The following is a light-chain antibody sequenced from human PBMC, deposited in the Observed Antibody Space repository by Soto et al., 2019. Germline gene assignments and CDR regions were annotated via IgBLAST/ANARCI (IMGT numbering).Light chain of an antibody. CDR1: SSDVGGYNY. CDR2: DVS. Sequence: QSALTQPRSASGSPGQSITISCTGTSSDVGGYNYVSWYQQHPAKAPKLIIFDVSKRPSGVPNRFSGSKSGNTASLTISGLRAEDEADYYCASLTTTNFVFGSGTKVTVL. CDR3: ASLTTTNFV. J-gene: IGLJ1*01. V-gene: IGLV2-11*01.